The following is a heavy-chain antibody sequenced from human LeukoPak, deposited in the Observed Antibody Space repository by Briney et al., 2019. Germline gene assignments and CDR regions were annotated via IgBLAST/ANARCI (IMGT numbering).Heavy chain of an antibody. CDR1: GYTFSMYG. Sequence: ASAKVSCKASGYTFSMYGISWVRQAPGQGLEWMGWISAYNGNTNYAQKLQGRVTMTTDTSTSTAYMELRSLRSDDTAVYYCAREYSSGYPKGDYWGQGTLVTVSS. V-gene: IGHV1-18*01. J-gene: IGHJ4*02. D-gene: IGHD6-19*01. CDR3: AREYSSGYPKGDY. CDR2: ISAYNGNT.